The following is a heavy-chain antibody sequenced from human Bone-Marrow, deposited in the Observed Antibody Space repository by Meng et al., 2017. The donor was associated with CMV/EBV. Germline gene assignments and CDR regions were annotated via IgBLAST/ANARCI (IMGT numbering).Heavy chain of an antibody. Sequence: VSRNSAAWNWIRQSPSRGLEWLGRTYYRSQQWYNDYAVSVKSRITINPDTSKNQFSLQVNSVTPEDTAVYYCARGTDGYNYYFDYWGQGTLVTVSS. CDR1: VSRNSAA. V-gene: IGHV6-1*01. D-gene: IGHD5-24*01. J-gene: IGHJ4*02. CDR3: ARGTDGYNYYFDY. CDR2: TYYRSQQWYN.